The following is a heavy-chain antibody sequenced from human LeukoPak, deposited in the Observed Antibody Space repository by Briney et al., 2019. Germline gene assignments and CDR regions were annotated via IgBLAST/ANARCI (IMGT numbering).Heavy chain of an antibody. V-gene: IGHV3-69-1*01. Sequence: GGSLRLSCAASGFTFSDYYMNWVRQAPGKGLEWVSSISSSSTIYYADSVKGRFTISRDNAKNSLYLQMNSLRAEDTAVYYCARDPGDSSGYYLYYYFDYWGQGTLVTVSS. D-gene: IGHD3-22*01. CDR1: GFTFSDYY. CDR2: ISSSSTI. CDR3: ARDPGDSSGYYLYYYFDY. J-gene: IGHJ4*02.